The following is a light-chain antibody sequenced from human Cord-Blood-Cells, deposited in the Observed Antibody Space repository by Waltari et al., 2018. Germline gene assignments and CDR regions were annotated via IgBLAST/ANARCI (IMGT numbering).Light chain of an antibody. J-gene: IGLJ1*01. CDR1: SSNIGAGYY. CDR2: GKR. Sequence: QSVLTQPPSVSGAPGQRVTISCTGSSSNIGAGYYVHWYQQLPGTATKLLIQGKRTRPSGVPDRVVGSTSGTCAPLAISGLQAEDEADYYIQSYDSSRSGSAFGTETKITVL. CDR3: QSYDSSRSGSA. V-gene: IGLV1-40*01.